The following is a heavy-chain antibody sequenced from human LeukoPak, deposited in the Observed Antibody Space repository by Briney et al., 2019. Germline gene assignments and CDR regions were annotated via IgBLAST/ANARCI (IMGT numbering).Heavy chain of an antibody. CDR1: GFTLSSYS. Sequence: GGSLRLSCAASGFTLSSYSMNWVRQAPGKGLEWVSSISSSSSYIYYADPVKGRFTISRDNAKNSLYLQMNSLRAEDTAVYYCARSGDSSGYYPVDYWGQGTLVTVSS. CDR3: ARSGDSSGYYPVDY. D-gene: IGHD3-22*01. CDR2: ISSSSSYI. V-gene: IGHV3-21*01. J-gene: IGHJ4*02.